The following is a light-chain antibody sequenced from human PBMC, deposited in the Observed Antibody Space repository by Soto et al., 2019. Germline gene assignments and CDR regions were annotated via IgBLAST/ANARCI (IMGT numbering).Light chain of an antibody. Sequence: QSVLTQPASVSGSPGQSITISCTGASSDVGRYRLVSWYQHHPGKAPKLVIYEDNKWPSGVSNRFSGSKSGNTASLTISGLQAEDEADYYCLSKTSSISYVFGTGTKVTVL. V-gene: IGLV2-14*02. CDR1: SSDVGRYRL. CDR3: LSKTSSISYV. CDR2: EDN. J-gene: IGLJ1*01.